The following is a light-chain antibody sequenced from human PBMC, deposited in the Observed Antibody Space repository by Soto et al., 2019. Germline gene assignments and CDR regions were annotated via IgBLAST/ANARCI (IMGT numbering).Light chain of an antibody. CDR1: QTISSW. CDR3: QHYNSYSEA. CDR2: KAS. J-gene: IGKJ1*01. V-gene: IGKV1-5*03. Sequence: DIQMTHSPSTLSGSVGDRVTITFRASQTISSWLAWYQQKPGKAPKLLIYKASTLKSGVPSRFSGSGSGTEFTLTISSLQPDDLATYYCQHYNSYSEAFGQGTKVDIK.